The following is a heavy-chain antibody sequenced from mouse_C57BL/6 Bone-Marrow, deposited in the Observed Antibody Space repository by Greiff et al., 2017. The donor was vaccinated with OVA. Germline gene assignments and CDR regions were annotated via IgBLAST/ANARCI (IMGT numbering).Heavy chain of an antibody. CDR2: ISSGSSTI. CDR3: ARGATGSHYFDY. J-gene: IGHJ2*01. Sequence: EVKLQESGGGLVKPGGSLKLSCAASGFTFSDYGMHWVRQAPEKGLEWVAYISSGSSTIYYADTVKGRFTISRANAKNTLFLQMTSLRSEDTAMYYCARGATGSHYFDYWGQGTTRTVSS. D-gene: IGHD4-1*02. CDR1: GFTFSDYG. V-gene: IGHV5-17*01.